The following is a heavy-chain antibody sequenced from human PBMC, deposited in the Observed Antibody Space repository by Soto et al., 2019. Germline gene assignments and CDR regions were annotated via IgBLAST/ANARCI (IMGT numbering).Heavy chain of an antibody. D-gene: IGHD3-22*01. V-gene: IGHV3-30-3*01. CDR2: ISYDGSNK. CDR1: GFTFSSYA. Sequence: GGSLGLSCAASGFTFSSYAMHWVRQAPGKGLEWVAVISYDGSNKYYADSVKGRFTISRDNSKNTLYLQMNSLRAEDTAVYYCARAYYYDRSGYYYFYYWGQGTLVTVSS. CDR3: ARAYYYDRSGYYYFYY. J-gene: IGHJ4*02.